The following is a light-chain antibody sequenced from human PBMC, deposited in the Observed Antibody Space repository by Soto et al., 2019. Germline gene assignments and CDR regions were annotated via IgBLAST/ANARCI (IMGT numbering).Light chain of an antibody. V-gene: IGLV3-21*04. CDR3: QVWDSSSDHPV. Sequence: SYELTQPPSVSVAPGKTARITCGGNNIGSKSVHWYQQKPGQAPVLVIYYDSDRPSGIPERFSGSNSGNTATLTISRVEDGDEADYYCQVWDSSSDHPVFGGGTKRTVL. CDR2: YDS. J-gene: IGLJ2*01. CDR1: NIGSKS.